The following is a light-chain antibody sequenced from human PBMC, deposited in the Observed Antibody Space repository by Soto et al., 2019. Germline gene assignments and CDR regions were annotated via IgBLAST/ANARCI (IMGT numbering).Light chain of an antibody. J-gene: IGKJ2*01. V-gene: IGKV1-5*03. Sequence: DIQMTQSPSTLSTSVGDRVTITCRASQNVGPWLAWYQQKPGKAPKVLIYKASTLESGVPSRFSGSGFGTEFILTISSLQPDDSATYYCQQYNGFSPVTFGQGTKLEIK. CDR3: QQYNGFSPVT. CDR1: QNVGPW. CDR2: KAS.